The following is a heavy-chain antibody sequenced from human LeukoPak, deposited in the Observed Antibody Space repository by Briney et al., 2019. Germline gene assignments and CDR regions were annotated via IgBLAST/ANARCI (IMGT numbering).Heavy chain of an antibody. CDR3: ARWGRSWYSGYVGDY. Sequence: SETLSLACTVSGGSISSYYWSWIRQPPGKGLEWIRYIYYSGSTNYNPSLKSRVTISVDTSKNQFSLKLSSVSAADTAVYYCARWGRSWYSGYVGDYWGQGTLVTVSS. D-gene: IGHD5-12*01. CDR2: IYYSGST. J-gene: IGHJ4*02. CDR1: GGSISSYY. V-gene: IGHV4-59*01.